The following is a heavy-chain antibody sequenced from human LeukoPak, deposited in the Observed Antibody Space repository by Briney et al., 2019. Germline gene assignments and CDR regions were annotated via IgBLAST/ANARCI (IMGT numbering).Heavy chain of an antibody. CDR1: GFTFSSYW. CDR2: ISTDASST. CDR3: ARDLIKSSSSSWYGAFDY. Sequence: GGSLRLSCAGSGFTFSSYWMHWVRQAPGKGLVWVSRISTDASSTTYADSVKGRFTISRDNAKDTLYLQMNSLRAEDTAVYYCARDLIKSSSSSWYGAFDYWGQGTLVTVSS. J-gene: IGHJ4*02. V-gene: IGHV3-74*01. D-gene: IGHD6-13*01.